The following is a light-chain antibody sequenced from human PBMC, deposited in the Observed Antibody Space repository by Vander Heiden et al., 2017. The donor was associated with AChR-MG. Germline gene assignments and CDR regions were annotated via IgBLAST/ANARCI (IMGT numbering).Light chain of an antibody. V-gene: IGLV3-21*02. J-gene: IGLJ3*02. CDR1: VIGSKV. CDR2: DDS. CDR3: QVWDSISNHVV. Sequence: SYVLTQAPSVSVAPGQTATVTCGGNVIGSKVVHWYQQKPGQAPVVVIYDDSDRPSGIPERFSGSNSGATATLTISRVEAGDEATYYCQVWDSISNHVVFGRGTRLTVL.